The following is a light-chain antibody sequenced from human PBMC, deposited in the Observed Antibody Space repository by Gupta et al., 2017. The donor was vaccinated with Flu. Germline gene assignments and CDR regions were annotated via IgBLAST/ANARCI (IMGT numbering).Light chain of an antibody. Sequence: DIQMTQSPSSLSASVGDTVIITCRASQDISNFLAWFQQTPGKVPKLLIYAASTLQSGVPSRFSGSGSGTDFDLTISSLQADDVATYYCQNDNIAPRTFGQGTKVEIK. V-gene: IGKV1-27*01. J-gene: IGKJ1*01. CDR2: AAS. CDR1: QDISNF. CDR3: QNDNIAPRT.